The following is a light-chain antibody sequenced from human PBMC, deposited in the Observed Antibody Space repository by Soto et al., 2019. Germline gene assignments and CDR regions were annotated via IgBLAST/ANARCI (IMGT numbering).Light chain of an antibody. CDR2: EVS. V-gene: IGLV2-18*01. CDR3: SLYTSSSTYV. CDR1: SSDVGSYNR. J-gene: IGLJ1*01. Sequence: QSVLTQPPSVSGSPGQSVTISCTGTSSDVGSYNRVSWYQQPPGTAPKLMIYEVSNRPSGVPDRFSGSKSGNTASLTISGLQAEDEADYYCSLYTSSSTYVFGSGPKVTV.